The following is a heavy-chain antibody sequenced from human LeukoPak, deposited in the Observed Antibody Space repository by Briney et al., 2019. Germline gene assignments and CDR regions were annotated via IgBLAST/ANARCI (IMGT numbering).Heavy chain of an antibody. V-gene: IGHV3-74*01. Sequence: GGSLRLSCAASGFTFSSYWMHWVRQAPGKGLVWVSRINSDGSSTSYADSVKGRFTISRDNAKNTLYLQMNSLRAEDTAVYYCARDGPAYGDYYYYYMDVWGKGTTVTVSS. J-gene: IGHJ6*03. D-gene: IGHD4-17*01. CDR1: GFTFSSYW. CDR3: ARDGPAYGDYYYYYMDV. CDR2: INSDGSST.